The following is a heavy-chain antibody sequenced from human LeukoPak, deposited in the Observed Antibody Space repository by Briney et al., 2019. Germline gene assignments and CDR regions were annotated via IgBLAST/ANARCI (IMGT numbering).Heavy chain of an antibody. CDR1: GFTFSSYW. V-gene: IGHV3-7*01. D-gene: IGHD3-22*01. CDR3: ERDTPGHTYYYDSSGYYGDYYYYGMDV. CDR2: IKQDGSEK. J-gene: IGHJ6*01. Sequence: GGSLRLSCAASGFTFSSYWMSWVRQAPGKGLGWVANIKQDGSEKYYVDSVKVRFTISRDNAKNSLYLQMNSLRAEDTAVYYCERDTPGHTYYYDSSGYYGDYYYYGMDVWGQGTTVTVSS.